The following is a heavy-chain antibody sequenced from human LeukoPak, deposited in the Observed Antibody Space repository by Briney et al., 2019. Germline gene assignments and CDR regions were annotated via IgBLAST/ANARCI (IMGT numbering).Heavy chain of an antibody. CDR2: ISSSGSTI. CDR1: GFTFSSYD. V-gene: IGHV3-48*03. Sequence: GGSLRLSCAASGFTFSSYDMNWVRQAPGKGLEWVSYISSSGSTIYYADSVKGRFTISRDNAKNTLYLQMNSLRAEDTAVYYCAIDFAGSNDSWGQGTLVTVSS. CDR3: AIDFAGSNDS. J-gene: IGHJ4*02. D-gene: IGHD2-15*01.